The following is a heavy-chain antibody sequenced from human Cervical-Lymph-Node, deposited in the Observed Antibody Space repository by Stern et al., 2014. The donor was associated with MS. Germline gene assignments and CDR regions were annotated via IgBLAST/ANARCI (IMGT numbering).Heavy chain of an antibody. D-gene: IGHD5-18*01. CDR1: GGSIDDSY. V-gene: IGHV4-59*01. CDR2: FYYTGST. J-gene: IGHJ5*02. Sequence: QVQLQESGPGLVKPSATLSLTCTVSGGSIDDSYWSWVRQPPGKGLEWMGYFYYTGSTNYNPSLKSRATISVDTSKNQLSLKLDSVTAADTAIYYCARVDTEIFELDLWGQGILVTVSS. CDR3: ARVDTEIFELDL.